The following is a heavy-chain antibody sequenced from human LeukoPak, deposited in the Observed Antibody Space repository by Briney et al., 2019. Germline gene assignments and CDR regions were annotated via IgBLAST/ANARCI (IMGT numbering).Heavy chain of an antibody. CDR2: IYTSGST. CDR1: GGSISSGSYY. Sequence: SETLSLTCTVSGGSISSGSYYWSWIRQPAGKGLEWIGRIYTSGSTNYNPSLKSRVTISVDTSKNQFSLKLSSVTAADTAVYYCARDGYWGQGTLVTVSS. CDR3: ARDGY. V-gene: IGHV4-61*02. J-gene: IGHJ4*02.